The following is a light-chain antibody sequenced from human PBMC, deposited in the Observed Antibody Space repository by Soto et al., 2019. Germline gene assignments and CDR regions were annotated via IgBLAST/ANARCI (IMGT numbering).Light chain of an antibody. V-gene: IGLV2-8*01. CDR3: SSYAGINNWV. J-gene: IGLJ3*02. CDR1: SSDVGGYNY. Sequence: QSALTQPPSASGSPGQSVTISCTGTSSDVGGYNYVSWYQQHPGKAPKLMIYEVSKRPSGVPDRFSGSKSGNTASLTVSGLQAEDEADYYCSSYAGINNWVFGGGTQLTVL. CDR2: EVS.